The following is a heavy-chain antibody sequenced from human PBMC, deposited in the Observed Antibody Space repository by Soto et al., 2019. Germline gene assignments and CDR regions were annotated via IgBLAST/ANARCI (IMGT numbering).Heavy chain of an antibody. CDR2: MNPNSGNT. CDR3: ARASKLGYCSGGSCYRQTYWFDP. CDR1: GYTFTSYN. Sequence: DSVKVSCKLSGYTFTSYNINCVRQATGQGLEWMGLMNPNSGNTGYAQKFQGRVTMTRNTSISTAYMELSSLRSEDTAVYYCARASKLGYCSGGSCYRQTYWFDPWGQGTLVTVSS. V-gene: IGHV1-8*01. D-gene: IGHD2-15*01. J-gene: IGHJ5*02.